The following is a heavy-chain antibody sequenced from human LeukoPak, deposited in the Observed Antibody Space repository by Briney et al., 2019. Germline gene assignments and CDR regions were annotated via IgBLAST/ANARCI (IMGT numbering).Heavy chain of an antibody. V-gene: IGHV3-23*01. J-gene: IGHJ3*02. CDR2: ISGSGGST. Sequence: GGSLRLSCAASGFTFSSYAMSWVRQAPGTGLEWVSAISGSGGSTYYADSVKGRFTISRDNSKNTLYLQMNSLRAEDTAVYYCANPYGDYDDAFDIWGQGTMVTVSS. CDR3: ANPYGDYDDAFDI. D-gene: IGHD4-17*01. CDR1: GFTFSSYA.